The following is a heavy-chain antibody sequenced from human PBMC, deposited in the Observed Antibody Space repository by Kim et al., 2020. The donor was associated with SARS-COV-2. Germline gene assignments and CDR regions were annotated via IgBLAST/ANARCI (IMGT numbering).Heavy chain of an antibody. D-gene: IGHD7-27*01. Sequence: GGSLRLSCAASGFTFSSYSMNWVRQAPGKGLEWVSYISSSSSTIYYADSVKGRFTISRDNAKNSLYLQMNSLRDEDTAVYYCARGPPLLGFRRAFDIWGQGTMVTVSS. CDR1: GFTFSSYS. V-gene: IGHV3-48*02. CDR3: ARGPPLLGFRRAFDI. J-gene: IGHJ3*02. CDR2: ISSSSSTI.